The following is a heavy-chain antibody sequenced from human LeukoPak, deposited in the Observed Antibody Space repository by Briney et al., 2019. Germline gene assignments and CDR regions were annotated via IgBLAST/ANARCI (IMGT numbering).Heavy chain of an antibody. J-gene: IGHJ4*02. CDR2: INPSSGGT. CDR3: ARDSVGLVAHDY. Sequence: ASVKVSCKASGYTFTDYYMHWVRQAPGQGLEWMGWINPSSGGTNYAQKFQGRVTMTRDTSISTAYMELSRLRSDDTAVYYCARDSVGLVAHDYWGQGTLVTVSS. V-gene: IGHV1-2*02. CDR1: GYTFTDYY. D-gene: IGHD2-15*01.